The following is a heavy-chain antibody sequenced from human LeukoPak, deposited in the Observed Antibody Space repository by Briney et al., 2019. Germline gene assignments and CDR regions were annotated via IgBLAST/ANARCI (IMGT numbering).Heavy chain of an antibody. J-gene: IGHJ4*02. CDR3: SRESGPFCPFGY. V-gene: IGHV4-4*02. CDR1: GGAISGTNW. Sequence: SGTLSLTCGVSGGAISGTNWWSWVRQPPGQGLEWIGEISLAGQTNYNPSLNGRVTMSLDKSSNQLSLHLTSVSAADTATYFCSRESGPFCPFGYWGQGTLVIVSS. D-gene: IGHD1-26*01. CDR2: ISLAGQT.